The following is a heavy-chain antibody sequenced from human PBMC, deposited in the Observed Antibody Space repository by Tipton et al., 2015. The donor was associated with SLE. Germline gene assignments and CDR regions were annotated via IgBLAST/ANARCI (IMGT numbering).Heavy chain of an antibody. D-gene: IGHD2-15*01. J-gene: IGHJ3*01. V-gene: IGHV4-59*01. CDR2: ISDAGST. CDR3: ARGVGDSFDV. Sequence: TLSLTCTVSGGSIIDYYWSWVRQPPGKGLEWLGYISDAGSTNYSPPLRSRVTISVDPSKNHFSLTLTSVTAADTAVYYCARGVGDSFDVWGQGTMVSVSS. CDR1: GGSIIDYY.